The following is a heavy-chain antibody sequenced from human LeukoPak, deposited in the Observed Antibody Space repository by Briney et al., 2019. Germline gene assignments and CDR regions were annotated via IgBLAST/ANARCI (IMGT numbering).Heavy chain of an antibody. CDR3: ARGRGYSGYDSLDY. D-gene: IGHD5-12*01. Sequence: PGGSLRLSCAASGFTFSTYWMSWVRQAPGKGLEWVANIKQDVSEKYYVDSVKGRFTISRDNAKSSLYLQMNSLRAEDTAVYYCARGRGYSGYDSLDYWGQGTLVTVSS. CDR1: GFTFSTYW. CDR2: IKQDVSEK. J-gene: IGHJ4*02. V-gene: IGHV3-7*01.